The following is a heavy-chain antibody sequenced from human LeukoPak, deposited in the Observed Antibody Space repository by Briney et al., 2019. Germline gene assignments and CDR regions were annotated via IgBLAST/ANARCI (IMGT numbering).Heavy chain of an antibody. J-gene: IGHJ6*02. Sequence: ASVKVSCKSSGYTLTSYYMHWVRQAPGQGLEWMGIINPSGGSTSYAQKFQGRVTMTRDTSTSTVYMELSSLRSEDTAVYYCARDYSLPAEFWSGSSTHYYYYGMDVWGQGTTVTVSS. D-gene: IGHD3-3*01. CDR2: INPSGGST. V-gene: IGHV1-46*01. CDR1: GYTLTSYY. CDR3: ARDYSLPAEFWSGSSTHYYYYGMDV.